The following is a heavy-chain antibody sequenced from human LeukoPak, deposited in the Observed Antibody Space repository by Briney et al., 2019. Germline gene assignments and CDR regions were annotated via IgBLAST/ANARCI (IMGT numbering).Heavy chain of an antibody. D-gene: IGHD2-21*01. CDR1: GGSISSGGYY. J-gene: IGHJ4*02. V-gene: IGHV4-31*03. CDR2: INHSGST. CDR3: ARASDSELGTLEY. Sequence: SETLSLTCTVSGGSISSGGYYWSWLRQHPGKGLEWIGEINHSGSTNYNPSLKSRVTISVDTSKNQFSLKLSSVTAADTAVYYCARASDSELGTLEYWGQGTLVTVSS.